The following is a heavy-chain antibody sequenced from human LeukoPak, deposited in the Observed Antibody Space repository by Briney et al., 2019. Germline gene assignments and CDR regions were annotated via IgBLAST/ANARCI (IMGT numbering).Heavy chain of an antibody. V-gene: IGHV3-21*01. CDR1: GFTFSTYS. CDR2: ISSSGNYI. D-gene: IGHD5-18*01. J-gene: IGHJ4*02. Sequence: GGSLRLSCAASGFTFSTYSMDWVRQTPGKGLEWVSSISSSGNYIYYADSMKGRFTISRDNAKNSLYLQMNSLRAEDTAVYYCARDLEDTDTWGYWGQGTLVTVSS. CDR3: ARDLEDTDTWGY.